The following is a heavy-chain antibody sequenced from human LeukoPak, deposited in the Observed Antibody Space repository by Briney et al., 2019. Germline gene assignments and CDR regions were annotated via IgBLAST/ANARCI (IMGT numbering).Heavy chain of an antibody. D-gene: IGHD3-22*01. V-gene: IGHV4-59*01. CDR2: ISDSGST. CDR1: GASPTAYY. J-gene: IGHJ4*02. Sequence: PETLSLTCTVSGASPTAYYWSWVRQPPGEGLGWIGYISDSGSTNYNSSLKTRVTISTDTSKNHFSLRLSSVTAADTAVYYCARGPDYDRTGYYYYWGQGTLVTVPS. CDR3: ARGPDYDRTGYYYY.